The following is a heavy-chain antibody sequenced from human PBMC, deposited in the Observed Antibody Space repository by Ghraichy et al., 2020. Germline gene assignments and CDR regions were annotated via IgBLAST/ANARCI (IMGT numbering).Heavy chain of an antibody. V-gene: IGHV4-59*01. D-gene: IGHD2-15*01. Sequence: ETLSLTCTVSGGSISSYYWSWIRQPPGKGLEWIGYIYYSGSTNYNPSLKSRVTISVDTSKNQFSLKLSSVTAADTAVYYCARLTRDSNFDYWGQGTLVTVSS. CDR3: ARLTRDSNFDY. CDR1: GGSISSYY. CDR2: IYYSGST. J-gene: IGHJ4*02.